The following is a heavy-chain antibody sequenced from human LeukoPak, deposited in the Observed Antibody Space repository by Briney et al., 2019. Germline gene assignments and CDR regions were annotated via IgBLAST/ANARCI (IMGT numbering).Heavy chain of an antibody. Sequence: ASVKVSCKASGYTFTSYDINWVRQATGQGLEWMGWMNPNSGNTGYAQKFQGRVTMTRNTSISTAYMELSSLRSEDTAVYYCAREPREAVAGHRWFDPWGQGTLVTVSS. CDR2: MNPNSGNT. J-gene: IGHJ5*02. CDR3: AREPREAVAGHRWFDP. D-gene: IGHD6-19*01. V-gene: IGHV1-8*01. CDR1: GYTFTSYD.